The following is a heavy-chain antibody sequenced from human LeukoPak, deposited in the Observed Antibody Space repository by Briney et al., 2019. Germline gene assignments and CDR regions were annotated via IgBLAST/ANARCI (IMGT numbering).Heavy chain of an antibody. Sequence: GGSLRLSCIGSRFDLSYYGMHWVRQAPDRGLEWVAVVSADGTERFYADSVKGRFTISRDNSKNTVFLQMTSLRTEDTGVYYCARIGSSWSMDVWGKGTTVTVSS. CDR1: RFDLSYYG. CDR3: ARIGSSWSMDV. D-gene: IGHD6-13*01. V-gene: IGHV3-30*03. CDR2: VSADGTER. J-gene: IGHJ6*04.